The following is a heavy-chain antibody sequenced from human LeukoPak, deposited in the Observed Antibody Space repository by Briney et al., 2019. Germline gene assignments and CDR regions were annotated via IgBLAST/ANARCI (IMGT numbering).Heavy chain of an antibody. CDR2: ISYDGSNE. Sequence: GRSLRLSCAASGFTFSSYAMHWVRQAPGKGLEWVAVISYDGSNEYYADSVKGRFTISRDNSKNTLYLQMNSLRAEDTAVYYCARDSRYIVVVPAAILDYWGLGTLVTVSS. J-gene: IGHJ4*02. D-gene: IGHD2-2*02. CDR1: GFTFSSYA. V-gene: IGHV3-30-3*01. CDR3: ARDSRYIVVVPAAILDY.